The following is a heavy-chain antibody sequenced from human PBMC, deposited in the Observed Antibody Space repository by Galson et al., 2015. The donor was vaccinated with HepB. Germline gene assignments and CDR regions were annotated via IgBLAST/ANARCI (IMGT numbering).Heavy chain of an antibody. V-gene: IGHV1-8*01. J-gene: IGHJ4*02. D-gene: IGHD5-24*01. CDR2: MNPNSGNT. Sequence: SVKVSCKASGYTFTSYDINWVRQATGQGLEWMGPMNPNSGNTGYAQKFQGRVTMTRNTSISTAYMELSSLRSEDTAVYYCARVGAQRWLQFGGGYWGQGTLVTVSS. CDR1: GYTFTSYD. CDR3: ARVGAQRWLQFGGGY.